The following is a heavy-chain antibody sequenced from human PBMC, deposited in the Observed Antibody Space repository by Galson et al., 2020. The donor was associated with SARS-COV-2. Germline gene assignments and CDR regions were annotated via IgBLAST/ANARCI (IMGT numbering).Heavy chain of an antibody. CDR2: ITETGYKT. CDR3: AKTREIVSTKNFDD. Sequence: GGSLRLSCVGSGFSFSSYAMSWVRQAPGKGLEWVSTITETGYKTYHADSVRGRFTLFRYNSQKRLELRMDSLTVDDTAVYYCAKTREIVSTKNFDDWGQGTQVTVSS. V-gene: IGHV3-23*01. D-gene: IGHD5-12*01. J-gene: IGHJ4*02. CDR1: GFSFSSYA.